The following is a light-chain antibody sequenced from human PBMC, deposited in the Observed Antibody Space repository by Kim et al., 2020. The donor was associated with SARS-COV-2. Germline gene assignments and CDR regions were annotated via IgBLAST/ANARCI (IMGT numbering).Light chain of an antibody. V-gene: IGKV1-5*03. Sequence: SASVGDRVPITCRASQSINTWLAWYQQNPGKAPKLLIYKASNLASGVPSRFSGSGSGTEFTLVISSLQADDFATYYCQQYKIYPYTFGQGTKLEI. J-gene: IGKJ2*01. CDR3: QQYKIYPYT. CDR1: QSINTW. CDR2: KAS.